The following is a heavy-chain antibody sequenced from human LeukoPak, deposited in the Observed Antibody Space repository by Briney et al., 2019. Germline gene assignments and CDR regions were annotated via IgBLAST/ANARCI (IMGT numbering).Heavy chain of an antibody. CDR1: GGSISSSSYY. CDR3: ARHVRAIAAAGTGAFDI. D-gene: IGHD6-13*01. Sequence: SETLSLTCTVSGGSISSSSYYWSWIRQPPGKGLEWIGYIYTSGSTNYNPSLKSRVTISVDTSKNQFSLKLSSVTAADTAVYYCARHVRAIAAAGTGAFDIWGQGTMVTVSS. J-gene: IGHJ3*02. V-gene: IGHV4-61*05. CDR2: IYTSGST.